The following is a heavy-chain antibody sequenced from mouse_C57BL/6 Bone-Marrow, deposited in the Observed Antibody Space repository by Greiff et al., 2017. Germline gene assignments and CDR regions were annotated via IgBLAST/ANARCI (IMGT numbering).Heavy chain of an antibody. CDR3: ARPGTAQATYAMDY. J-gene: IGHJ4*01. CDR2: IYPGSGST. CDR1: GYTFTSYW. Sequence: QVQLQQPGAELVKPGASVKMSCKASGYTFTSYWITWVKQRPGQGLEWIGDIYPGSGSTNYNEKFKSKATLTVDTSSSTAYMQLSSLTSEDSAVYYCARPGTAQATYAMDYWGQGTSVTVSS. D-gene: IGHD3-2*02. V-gene: IGHV1-55*01.